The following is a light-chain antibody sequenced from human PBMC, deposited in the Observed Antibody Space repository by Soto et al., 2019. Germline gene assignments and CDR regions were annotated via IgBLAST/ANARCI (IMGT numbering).Light chain of an antibody. CDR3: QQRSNWPPLT. V-gene: IGKV3-11*01. CDR2: DVS. J-gene: IGKJ4*01. CDR1: QSVSSY. Sequence: EIVLTQSPATLSLPPGARATLSCRASQSVSSYLAWYQQKPGQAPRLLIYDVSNRATGIPARFSGSGSGTDFTLTISSLEPEDFAVYYCQQRSNWPPLTFGGGTKVDIK.